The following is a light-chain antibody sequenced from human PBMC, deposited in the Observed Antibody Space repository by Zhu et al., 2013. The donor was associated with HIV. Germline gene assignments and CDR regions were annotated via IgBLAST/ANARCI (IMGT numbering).Light chain of an antibody. Sequence: EVVLTQSPATLSLSPGQRATLSCRASQSIDYYLAWYQQKPGQAPRLLIYDASNRATGIPARFSGSGSETDFTLTISSLEPEDFAVYYCQQHTNRPPLTFGGGTKVEIK. J-gene: IGKJ4*01. V-gene: IGKV3-11*01. CDR3: QQHTNRPPLT. CDR2: DAS. CDR1: QSIDYY.